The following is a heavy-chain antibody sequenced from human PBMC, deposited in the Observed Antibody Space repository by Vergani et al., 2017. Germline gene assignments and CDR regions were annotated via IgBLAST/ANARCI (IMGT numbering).Heavy chain of an antibody. D-gene: IGHD6-13*01. CDR2: INAGNGNT. J-gene: IGHJ6*02. V-gene: IGHV1-3*01. CDR1: GGTFTSYA. CDR3: ARDRSSWYYYYYGMDV. Sequence: QVQLVQSGAEVKKPGSSVKVSCKASGGTFTSYAMHWVRQAPGQRLEWMGWINAGNGNTKYSQKFQGRVTITRDTSASTAYMELSSLRSEDTAVYYCARDRSSWYYYYYGMDVWGQGTTVTVSS.